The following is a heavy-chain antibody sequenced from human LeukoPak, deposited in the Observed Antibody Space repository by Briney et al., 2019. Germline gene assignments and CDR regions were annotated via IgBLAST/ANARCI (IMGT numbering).Heavy chain of an antibody. D-gene: IGHD6-13*01. CDR2: ISADNGNT. V-gene: IGHV1-18*04. J-gene: IGHJ5*02. Sequence: ASVKVSCKGSGYTLSNHAFSWVRQAPGQGLEWMGWISADNGNTNYAQKLQGRVTMTTDTSTSTAYMELRSLRSDDTAVYYCARTYSSSWPPENWFDPWGQGTLVTVSS. CDR3: ARTYSSSWPPENWFDP. CDR1: GYTLSNHA.